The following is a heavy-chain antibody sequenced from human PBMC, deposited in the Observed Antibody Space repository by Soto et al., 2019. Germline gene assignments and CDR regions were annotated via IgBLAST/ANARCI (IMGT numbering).Heavy chain of an antibody. D-gene: IGHD6-13*01. CDR1: GFTFSNAW. J-gene: IGHJ1*01. V-gene: IGHV3-15*01. CDR3: TTDLMGYSSSWPLTYTAEYFQH. Sequence: GGSLRLSCAASGFTFSNAWMSWVRQAPGKGLEWVGRIKSKTDGGTTDYAAPVKGRFTISRDDSKNTLYLQMNSLKTEDTAVYYCTTDLMGYSSSWPLTYTAEYFQHWGQGTLVTVSS. CDR2: IKSKTDGGTT.